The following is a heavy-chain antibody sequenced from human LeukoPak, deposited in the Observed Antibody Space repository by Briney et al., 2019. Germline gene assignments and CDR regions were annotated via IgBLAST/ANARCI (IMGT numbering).Heavy chain of an antibody. J-gene: IGHJ4*02. CDR1: GGTFSSYA. V-gene: IGHV1-69*13. CDR2: IIPIFGTA. D-gene: IGHD3-3*01. Sequence: EASVKVSCKASGGTFSSYAISWVRQAPGQGLEWMGGIIPIFGTANYAQKFQGRVTITADESTSTAYMELSSLRSEDTAIYYCASPVKYYDTWSGYPPFDYWGQGTLVTVSS. CDR3: ASPVKYYDTWSGYPPFDY.